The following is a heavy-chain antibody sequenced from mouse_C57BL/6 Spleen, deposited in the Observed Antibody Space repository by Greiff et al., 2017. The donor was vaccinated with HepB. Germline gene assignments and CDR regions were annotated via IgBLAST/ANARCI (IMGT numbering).Heavy chain of an antibody. CDR1: GFTFSSYG. V-gene: IGHV5-6*01. Sequence: EVKLMESGGDLVKPGGSLKLSCAASGFTFSSYGMSWVRQTPDKRLEWVATISSGGSYTYYPDSVKGRFTISRDNAKNTLYLQMSSLKSEDTAMYYCARHENYGSRYSMDYWGQGTSVTVSS. D-gene: IGHD1-1*01. CDR3: ARHENYGSRYSMDY. J-gene: IGHJ4*01. CDR2: ISSGGSYT.